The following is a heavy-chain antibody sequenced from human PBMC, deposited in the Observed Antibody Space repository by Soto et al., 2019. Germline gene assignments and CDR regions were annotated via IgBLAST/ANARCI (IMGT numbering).Heavy chain of an antibody. Sequence: SETLSLTCTVSGGSISSSSYYWGWIRQPPGKGLEWIGSIYYSGSTYYNPSLKSRVTISVDTSKNQFSLKLSSVTAADTAVYYCATYTDYGDYGPYYYYYYYMDVWGKGTTVTVSS. J-gene: IGHJ6*03. CDR1: GGSISSSSYY. CDR3: ATYTDYGDYGPYYYYYYYMDV. V-gene: IGHV4-39*01. D-gene: IGHD4-17*01. CDR2: IYYSGST.